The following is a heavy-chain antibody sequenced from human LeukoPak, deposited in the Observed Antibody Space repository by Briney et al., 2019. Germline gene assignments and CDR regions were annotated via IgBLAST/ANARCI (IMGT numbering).Heavy chain of an antibody. V-gene: IGHV4-30-2*02. CDR2: IYHSGST. Sequence: SETLSLTCTVSGGSISSGGYYWSWIRQPPGKGLEWIGYIYHSGSTYYNPSLKSRVTISVDRSKNQFSLKLSSVTAADTAVYYCARMRSSWYVDYWGQGTLVTVSS. CDR1: GGSISSGGYY. D-gene: IGHD6-13*01. CDR3: ARMRSSWYVDY. J-gene: IGHJ4*02.